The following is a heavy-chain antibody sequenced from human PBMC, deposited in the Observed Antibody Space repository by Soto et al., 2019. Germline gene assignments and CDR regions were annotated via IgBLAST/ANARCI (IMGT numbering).Heavy chain of an antibody. CDR3: AKSHSFDGSIYHYYFDF. D-gene: IGHD3-10*01. CDR2: IYASGAT. V-gene: IGHV4-59*03. Sequence: SETLSLTCTVSGGSISTYYWSWIRQPPGGTLEWIGYIYASGATTYNPSLESRVTMSVDMPNNEFSLELTSLTAADAAVYYCAKSHSFDGSIYHYYFDFWGQGTLVTVSS. CDR1: GGSISTYY. J-gene: IGHJ4*02.